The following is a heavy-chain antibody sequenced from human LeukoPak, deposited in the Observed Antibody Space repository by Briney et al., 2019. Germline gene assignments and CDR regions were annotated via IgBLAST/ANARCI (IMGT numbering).Heavy chain of an antibody. J-gene: IGHJ6*03. CDR2: IYYSGST. Sequence: PSETLSLTCTVSGGSISSSSYYWGWIRQPPGKGLEWIGSIYYSGSTYYNPSLKSRVTISVDTSKNQFSLKLSSVIAADTAVYYCARAPIVVVPAASYYYYYYMDVWGKGTTVTVSS. CDR1: GGSISSSSYY. V-gene: IGHV4-39*01. CDR3: ARAPIVVVPAASYYYYYYMDV. D-gene: IGHD2-2*01.